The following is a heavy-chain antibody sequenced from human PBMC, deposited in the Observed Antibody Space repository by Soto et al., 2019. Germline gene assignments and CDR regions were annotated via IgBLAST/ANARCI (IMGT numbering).Heavy chain of an antibody. J-gene: IGHJ4*02. CDR3: ARCGAAAGPNHFDY. CDR2: IDWDDDK. V-gene: IGHV2-70*01. Sequence: SGPTLVNPTQTLTLTCTFSGFSLSTSGMCVSWIRQPPGKALEWLALIDWDDDKYYSTSLKTRPTISKDTSKNQVVLTMTNMDPVDTATYYCARCGAAAGPNHFDYWGQGTLVTVSS. CDR1: GFSLSTSGMC. D-gene: IGHD6-13*01.